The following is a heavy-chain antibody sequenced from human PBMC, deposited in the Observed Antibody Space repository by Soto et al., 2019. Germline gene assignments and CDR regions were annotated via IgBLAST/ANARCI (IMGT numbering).Heavy chain of an antibody. D-gene: IGHD3-22*01. J-gene: IGHJ4*02. V-gene: IGHV4-30-2*05. CDR3: ARDKGYYDSSGYYGVFDY. CDR2: IYHSGST. CDR1: GGSISSGGYS. Sequence: SETLSLTCAVSGGSISSGGYSRSWIRQPPGKGLEWIGYIYHSGSTYYNPSLKSRVTISVDTSKNQFSLKLSSVTAADTAVYYCARDKGYYDSSGYYGVFDYWGQGTLVTVSS.